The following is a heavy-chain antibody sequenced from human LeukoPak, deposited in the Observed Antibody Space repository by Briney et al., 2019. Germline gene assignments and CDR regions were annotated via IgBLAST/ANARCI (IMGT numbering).Heavy chain of an antibody. CDR1: GYTFTSYG. D-gene: IGHD5-12*01. J-gene: IGHJ6*02. CDR2: INPNSGGT. V-gene: IGHV1-2*02. Sequence: ASVKVSCKASGYTFTSYGISWVRQAPGQGLEWMGWINPNSGGTNYAQKLQGRVTMTRDTSISTAYMELSRLRSDDTAVYYCAREYHNSGYRYYYYYYGMDVWGQGTTVTVSS. CDR3: AREYHNSGYRYYYYYYGMDV.